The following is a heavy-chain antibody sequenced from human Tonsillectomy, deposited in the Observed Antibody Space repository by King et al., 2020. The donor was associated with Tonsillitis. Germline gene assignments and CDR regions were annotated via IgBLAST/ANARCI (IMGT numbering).Heavy chain of an antibody. Sequence: VTLQESGPVLVKPTETLTLTCTVSGFSLSNARMGVSWIRQPPGKALEWLAHIFSNDEKSYSTSLKSRLTISKDTSKSQVVLTMTNMDPVDTATYYCARIRVTMVRGVIYYYYYGMDVWGQGTTVTVSS. D-gene: IGHD3-10*01. V-gene: IGHV2-26*01. CDR3: ARIRVTMVRGVIYYYYYGMDV. CDR1: GFSLSNARMG. J-gene: IGHJ6*02. CDR2: IFSNDEK.